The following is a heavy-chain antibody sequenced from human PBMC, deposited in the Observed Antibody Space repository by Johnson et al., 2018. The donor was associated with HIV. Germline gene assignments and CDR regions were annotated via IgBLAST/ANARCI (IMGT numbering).Heavy chain of an antibody. Sequence: GRSLRLSCAASGFTFSDYYMSWIRQAPGKGLEWVSYISSSGSTIYYADSVKGRFTISRDNAKNSLYLQLNSLRAEDTAVYYCTTGVSVGVTPGREIDAFDIWGQGTMVTVSS. CDR1: GFTFSDYY. J-gene: IGHJ3*02. CDR3: TTGVSVGVTPGREIDAFDI. V-gene: IGHV3-11*04. CDR2: ISSSGSTI. D-gene: IGHD2-21*02.